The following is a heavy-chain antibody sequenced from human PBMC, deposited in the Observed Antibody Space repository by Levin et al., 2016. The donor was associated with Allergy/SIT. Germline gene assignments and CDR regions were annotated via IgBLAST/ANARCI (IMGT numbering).Heavy chain of an antibody. CDR2: INPSGGST. D-gene: IGHD2-21*02. V-gene: IGHV1-46*01. Sequence: WVRQAPGQGLEWMGIINPSGGSTSYAQKFQGRVAMTTDTSTSTAYMELRSLRSDDTAVYYCTRDCSSRPCYYTYWGQGTLVTVSS. J-gene: IGHJ4*02. CDR3: TRDCSSRPCYYTY.